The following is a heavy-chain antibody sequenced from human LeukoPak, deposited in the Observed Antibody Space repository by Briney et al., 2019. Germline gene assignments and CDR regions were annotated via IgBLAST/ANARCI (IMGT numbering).Heavy chain of an antibody. J-gene: IGHJ4*02. CDR1: GFTFSVYA. V-gene: IGHV3-23*01. Sequence: GGSLRLSCAASGFTFSVYAMSWVRQAPGKGLEWVSAISGSGGSTYYADSVKGRFTISRDNSKNTLYLQMNSLRAEDTAVYYCAERVGVATKNTGQYYFDYWGQGTLVTVSS. CDR2: ISGSGGST. CDR3: AERVGVATKNTGQYYFDY. D-gene: IGHD5-24*01.